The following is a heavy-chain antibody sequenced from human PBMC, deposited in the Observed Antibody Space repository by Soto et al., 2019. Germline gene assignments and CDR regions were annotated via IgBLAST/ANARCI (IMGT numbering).Heavy chain of an antibody. CDR3: ARMVNRGYNWFDP. CDR1: GGSISSSNW. D-gene: IGHD2-15*01. CDR2: IYHSGST. J-gene: IGHJ5*02. V-gene: IGHV4-4*01. Sequence: SETLSLTCAVSGGSISSSNWWSWVRQPPGKGLEWIGEIYHSGSTNYNPSLRSRVTISVDKSKNQFSLKLSSVTAADTAVYCCARMVNRGYNWFDPWGQGTLVTVSS.